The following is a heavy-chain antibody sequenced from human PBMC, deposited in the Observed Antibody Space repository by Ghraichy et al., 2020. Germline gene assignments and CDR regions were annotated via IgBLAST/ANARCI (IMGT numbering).Heavy chain of an antibody. D-gene: IGHD4-23*01. Sequence: ASVKVSCKASGYTFTGYYMHWVRQAPGQGLEWMGWINPNSGGTTYAQKFQGRVTMTRDTSISTAYMELSRLRSDDTAVYYCARDLRPTVVTLGAFDIWGQGTMVTVSS. CDR1: GYTFTGYY. V-gene: IGHV1-2*02. CDR2: INPNSGGT. CDR3: ARDLRPTVVTLGAFDI. J-gene: IGHJ3*02.